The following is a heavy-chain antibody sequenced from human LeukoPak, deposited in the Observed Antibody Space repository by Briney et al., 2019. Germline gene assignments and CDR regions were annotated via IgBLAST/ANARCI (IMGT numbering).Heavy chain of an antibody. V-gene: IGHV3-74*01. D-gene: IGHD6-6*01. CDR2: ISPTGSTT. Sequence: PGGSLRLSCTASGFSFSGLWMHWARQLPGKGLVWVSRISPTGSTTSYADSVKGRFTVSRDNAKNTLYLQVNSLRAEDTAVYYCARGPNSNWSGLDFWGQGTLLTVSS. CDR3: ARGPNSNWSGLDF. J-gene: IGHJ4*02. CDR1: GFSFSGLW.